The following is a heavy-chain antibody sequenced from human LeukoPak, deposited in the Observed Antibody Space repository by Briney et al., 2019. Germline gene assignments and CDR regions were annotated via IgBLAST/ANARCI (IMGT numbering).Heavy chain of an antibody. J-gene: IGHJ5*02. CDR3: AREGVVTATRGNWFDP. Sequence: GGSLRLSCAASGFTFSDYYMSWIRQAPGKGLEWVAVISYDGSNKYYVDSVKGRFTISRDNSKNTLYLQMNSLRAEGTAVYYCAREGVVTATRGNWFDPWGQGTLVTVSS. V-gene: IGHV3-30*05. CDR1: GFTFSDYY. D-gene: IGHD2-21*02. CDR2: ISYDGSNK.